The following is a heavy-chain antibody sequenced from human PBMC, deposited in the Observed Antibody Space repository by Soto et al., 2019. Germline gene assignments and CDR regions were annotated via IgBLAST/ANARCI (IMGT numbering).Heavy chain of an antibody. CDR3: ARGVVPAAIKDDAFDI. V-gene: IGHV1-3*01. J-gene: IGHJ3*02. D-gene: IGHD2-2*02. Sequence: ASVTVSCKASGYTFTSYAMHWVRQAPGQRLEWMGWINAGNGNTKYSQKFQGRVTITRDTSASTAYMELSSLRSEDTAVYYCARGVVPAAIKDDAFDIWGQGTMVTVSS. CDR2: INAGNGNT. CDR1: GYTFTSYA.